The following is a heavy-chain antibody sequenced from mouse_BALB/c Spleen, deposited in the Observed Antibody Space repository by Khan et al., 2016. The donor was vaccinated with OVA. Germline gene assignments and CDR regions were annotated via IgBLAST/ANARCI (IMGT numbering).Heavy chain of an antibody. CDR3: TRRRGGNRFAY. CDR1: GYTFTDFT. J-gene: IGHJ3*01. V-gene: IGHV1S137*01. CDR2: ISTYYGHA. Sequence: QVQLQQPGAELVRPGVSVKISCKGSGYTFTDFTMHWVKQSHAMSLEWIGVISTYYGHATYNQKFKDKATMTVDKSFSTAYMELARLTSEDSAIYYCTRRRGGNRFAYWGQGTLVTVSA.